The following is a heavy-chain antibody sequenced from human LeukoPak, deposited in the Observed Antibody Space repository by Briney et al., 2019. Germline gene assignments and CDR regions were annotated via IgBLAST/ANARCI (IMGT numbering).Heavy chain of an antibody. V-gene: IGHV3-30*02. CDR1: GFTFSSYG. CDR2: IRYDGSNK. J-gene: IGHJ1*01. Sequence: GGSLRLSCAASGFTFSSYGMHWVRQAPGKGLEWVAFIRYDGSNKYYADSVKGRFTISRDNSKNTLYLQMNSLRTEDTAVFYCARDIYRHWLIQGGFFQNWGQGTLVTVSS. D-gene: IGHD6-19*01. CDR3: ARDIYRHWLIQGGFFQN.